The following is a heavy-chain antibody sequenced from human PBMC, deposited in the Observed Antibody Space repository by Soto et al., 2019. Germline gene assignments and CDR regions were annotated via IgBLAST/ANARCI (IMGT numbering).Heavy chain of an antibody. CDR3: ARDNNWSYDY. CDR2: IGPDGSST. J-gene: IGHJ4*02. V-gene: IGHV3-74*01. D-gene: IGHD1-1*01. Sequence: GGSLRLSCAASGFTFSSHWIHWVRQAPGKGLVWVSHIGPDGSSTRDADSVQGRFTISRDNARNTLYLQMNSLRDEDMAVYHCARDNNWSYDYWGQGILVTVSS. CDR1: GFTFSSHW.